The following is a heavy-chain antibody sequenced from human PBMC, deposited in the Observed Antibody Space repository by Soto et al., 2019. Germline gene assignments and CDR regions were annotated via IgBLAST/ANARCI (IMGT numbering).Heavy chain of an antibody. Sequence: QVQLVESGGGVVQPGRSLRLSCSASGFTFTSYGMHWVRQAPGKGLEWVAVIWADGSGKYYADSVKGRFTLSRDNSKNTRVLQINSPGAEDTAVYFCARDSCAGDCGGPEFWGQGTLVTVSS. CDR2: IWADGSGK. CDR3: ARDSCAGDCGGPEF. V-gene: IGHV3-33*01. J-gene: IGHJ4*02. D-gene: IGHD2-21*02. CDR1: GFTFTSYG.